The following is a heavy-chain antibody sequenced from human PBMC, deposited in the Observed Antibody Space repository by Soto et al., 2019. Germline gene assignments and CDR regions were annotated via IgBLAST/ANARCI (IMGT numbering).Heavy chain of an antibody. V-gene: IGHV3-30-3*01. D-gene: IGHD4-17*01. Sequence: ESGGGVVQPGRSLRLSCAASGFTFCSYAMHWVRQAPGKGLEWVAVISYDGSNKYYADSVKGRFTISRDNSKNTLYLQMNSLRAEDTAVYYCARDPGDDYGDYGFQVSRPDWYFDLWGRGTLVTVSS. CDR1: GFTFCSYA. CDR3: ARDPGDDYGDYGFQVSRPDWYFDL. J-gene: IGHJ2*01. CDR2: ISYDGSNK.